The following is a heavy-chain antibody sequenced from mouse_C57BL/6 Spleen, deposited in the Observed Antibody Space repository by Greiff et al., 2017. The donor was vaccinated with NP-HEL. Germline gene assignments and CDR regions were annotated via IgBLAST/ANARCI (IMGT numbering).Heavy chain of an antibody. V-gene: IGHV1-82*01. J-gene: IGHJ4*01. CDR1: GYAFSSSW. CDR2: IYPGDGDT. D-gene: IGHD2-4*01. Sequence: VKLMESGPELVKPGASVKISCKASGYAFSSSWMNWVKQRPGKGLEWIGRIYPGDGDTNYNGKFKGKATLTADKSSSTAYMQLSSLTSEDSAVYFCAREGLRGDYYAMDYWGQGTSVTVSS. CDR3: AREGLRGDYYAMDY.